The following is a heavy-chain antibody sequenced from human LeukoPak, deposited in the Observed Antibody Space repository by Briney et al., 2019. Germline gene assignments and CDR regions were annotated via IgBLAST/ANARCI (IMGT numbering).Heavy chain of an antibody. CDR3: ARGRAAAGHPNWFDP. Sequence: PSETLSLTCTVSGGSISSGTYYWSWIRQPAGKGLEWIGRIYTSGSTNYNPSLKSRITISVGTSKNQFSLNLNSVTAADTAVYYCARGRAAAGHPNWFDPWGQGTLVTVSS. J-gene: IGHJ5*02. CDR2: IYTSGST. V-gene: IGHV4-61*02. CDR1: GGSISSGTYY. D-gene: IGHD6-13*01.